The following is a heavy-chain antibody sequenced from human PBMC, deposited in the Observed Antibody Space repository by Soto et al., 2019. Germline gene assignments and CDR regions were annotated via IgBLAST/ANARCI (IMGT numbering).Heavy chain of an antibody. CDR1: GFTFSSYS. CDR2: ISSSSSYI. V-gene: IGHV3-21*01. J-gene: IGHJ4*02. CDR3: ARDSVWFGEFSPY. D-gene: IGHD3-10*01. Sequence: GGSLRLSCAASGFTFSSYSMNWVHQAPGKGLEWVSSISSSSSYIYYADSVKGRFTISRDNAKNSLYLQMNSLRAEDTAVYYCARDSVWFGEFSPYWGQGTLVTVSS.